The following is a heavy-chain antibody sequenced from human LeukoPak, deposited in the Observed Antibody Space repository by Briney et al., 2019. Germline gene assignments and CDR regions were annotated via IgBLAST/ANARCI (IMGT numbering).Heavy chain of an antibody. D-gene: IGHD2-2*01. CDR3: AVLSTGSWQDDY. Sequence: PGGSLRLSCAASGFTFNSYAMSWVRQAPGKGLEWVSGISGSGATTYYADSVNGRFTISIDNSKNTLYLQMNSLRAEGTAVYYCAVLSTGSWQDDYWGQGTLVTVSS. CDR1: GFTFNSYA. J-gene: IGHJ4*02. CDR2: ISGSGATT. V-gene: IGHV3-23*01.